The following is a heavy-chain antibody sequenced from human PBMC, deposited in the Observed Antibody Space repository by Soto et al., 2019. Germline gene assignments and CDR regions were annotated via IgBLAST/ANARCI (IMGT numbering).Heavy chain of an antibody. V-gene: IGHV3-33*01. J-gene: IGHJ4*02. D-gene: IGHD5-12*01. Sequence: GGSLRLSCAASGFPFSSYGMHWVRQAPGKGLDWVAVIWYDGSNKDYAESVKGRFTISRDNSKKSLYLQMNSLRADDTAVYYCARECVDTVTSITIPFDYWGQGALVTVS. CDR1: GFPFSSYG. CDR2: IWYDGSNK. CDR3: ARECVDTVTSITIPFDY.